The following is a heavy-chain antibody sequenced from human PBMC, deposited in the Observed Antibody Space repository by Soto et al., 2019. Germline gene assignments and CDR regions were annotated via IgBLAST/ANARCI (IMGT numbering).Heavy chain of an antibody. D-gene: IGHD3-3*01. CDR1: GFTFSSYS. CDR3: ARDYLPITIFGVDYYFDY. Sequence: GGSVRLSCAASGFTFSSYSMNWVRQAPGKGLEWVSYISSSSSTIYYADSVKGRFTISRDNAKNSLYLQMNSLRDEDTAVYYCARDYLPITIFGVDYYFDYWGQGTLVTVSS. V-gene: IGHV3-48*02. J-gene: IGHJ4*02. CDR2: ISSSSSTI.